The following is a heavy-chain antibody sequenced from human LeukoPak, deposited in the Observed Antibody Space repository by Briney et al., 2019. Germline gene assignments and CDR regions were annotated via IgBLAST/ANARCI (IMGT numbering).Heavy chain of an antibody. V-gene: IGHV1-8*01. D-gene: IGHD1-26*01. CDR2: MNPNSGNT. CDR3: ARVIPWGLLRVGDY. J-gene: IGHJ4*02. Sequence: ASVKVSCKASGYTFTSYDINWVRQATGQGLEWMGWMNPNSGNTGYAQKFQGRVTMTRNTSISTAYMELSSLRSEDTAVYYCARVIPWGLLRVGDYWGQGTLVTVSS. CDR1: GYTFTSYD.